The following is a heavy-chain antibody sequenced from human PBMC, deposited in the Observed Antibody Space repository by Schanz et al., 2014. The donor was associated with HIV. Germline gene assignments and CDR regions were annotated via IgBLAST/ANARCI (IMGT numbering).Heavy chain of an antibody. CDR3: AREADYPDVGFDS. CDR1: GFTFDDYA. V-gene: IGHV3-9*01. Sequence: EVQLVDSGGDLVQPGRSLRLSCAASGFTFDDYAMHGARICRGVARECVSGISWNSGNIAYADSVRGRFTISRDNAKNSMYLQMNSLRGEDTALYYCAREADYPDVGFDSCG. J-gene: IGHJ4*01. D-gene: IGHD1-26*01. CDR2: ISWNSGNI.